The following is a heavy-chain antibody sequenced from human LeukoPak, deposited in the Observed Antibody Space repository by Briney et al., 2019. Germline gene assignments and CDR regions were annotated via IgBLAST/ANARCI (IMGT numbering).Heavy chain of an antibody. J-gene: IGHJ4*02. V-gene: IGHV4-39*01. Sequence: PSETLSLTCTVSGGSISSSSYYWGWIRQPPGKGLEWIGSIYYSGSTYYNPSLKSRVTISVDTSKNQFSLKLSSVTAADTAVYYCAARGNEVGAISFGYWGQGTLVTVSS. CDR2: IYYSGST. CDR1: GGSISSSSYY. D-gene: IGHD1-26*01. CDR3: AARGNEVGAISFGY.